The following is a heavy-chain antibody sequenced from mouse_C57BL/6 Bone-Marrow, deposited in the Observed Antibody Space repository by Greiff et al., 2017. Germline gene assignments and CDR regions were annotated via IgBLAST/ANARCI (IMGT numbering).Heavy chain of an antibody. CDR3: TRVGAWFAY. V-gene: IGHV1-15*01. CDR1: GYTFTDYE. Sequence: QVQLMQSGAELVRPGASVTLSCKASGYTFTDYEMHWVKQTPVHGLEWIGAIDPETGGTAYNQKFKGKAILTADNSSSTAYMELRSLTSEDSAVYYCTRVGAWFAYWGQGTLVTVSA. CDR2: IDPETGGT. J-gene: IGHJ3*01.